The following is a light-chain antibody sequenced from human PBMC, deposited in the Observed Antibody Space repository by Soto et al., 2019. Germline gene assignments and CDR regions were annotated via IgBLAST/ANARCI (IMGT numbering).Light chain of an antibody. CDR2: DAS. Sequence: EIVLTQSPATLSLSPGERATLSCRASQSVSTYLAWYQQKPGQAPRLLIYDASNRATGIPGRFSGSGSGTDFTLTISSLEPEDFEVYYCQPRSNWPPRTFGQGTKLEIK. J-gene: IGKJ2*01. CDR1: QSVSTY. CDR3: QPRSNWPPRT. V-gene: IGKV3-11*01.